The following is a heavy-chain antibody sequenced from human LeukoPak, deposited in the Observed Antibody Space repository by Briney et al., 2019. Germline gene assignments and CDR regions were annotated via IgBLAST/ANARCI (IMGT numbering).Heavy chain of an antibody. CDR2: IWYDGSNK. Sequence: GRSLRLSCAASGFTFSSYGMHWVRQAPGKGVEGVAVIWYDGSNKYYADCVKGRFTISRENSKSSLYLQMNSLRAEDTAVYYCAGGIQLWLIYYWGQGTLVTVSS. D-gene: IGHD5-18*01. CDR1: GFTFSSYG. V-gene: IGHV3-33*01. J-gene: IGHJ4*02. CDR3: AGGIQLWLIYY.